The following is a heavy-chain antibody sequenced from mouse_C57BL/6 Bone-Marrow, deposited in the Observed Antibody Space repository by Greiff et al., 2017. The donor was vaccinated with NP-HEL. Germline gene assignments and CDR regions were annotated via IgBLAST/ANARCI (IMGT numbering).Heavy chain of an antibody. CDR2: IDPENGDT. CDR1: GFNIKDDY. J-gene: IGHJ4*01. CDR3: TTGGSSPYAMDY. D-gene: IGHD1-1*01. V-gene: IGHV14-4*01. Sequence: VQLKESGAELVRPGASVKLSCTASGFNIKDDYMHWVKQRPEQGLEWIGWIDPENGDTEYPSKFQGKATITADTSSNTAYLQLSSLTSEDTAVYYCTTGGSSPYAMDYWGQGTSVTVSS.